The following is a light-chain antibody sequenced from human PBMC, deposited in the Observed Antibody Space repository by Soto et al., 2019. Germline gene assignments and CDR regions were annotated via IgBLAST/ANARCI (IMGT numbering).Light chain of an antibody. Sequence: QSVLTQPASVSGSPGQSITISCTGTTSDVGSYNLASWYQQHPGKAPKLLISEVIKRPSGVSNRFSGSKSGNTASLTISRLQAEDEAHFYCCSYAGSFTVIFGGGTK. CDR3: CSYAGSFTVI. CDR1: TSDVGSYNL. V-gene: IGLV2-23*02. CDR2: EVI. J-gene: IGLJ2*01.